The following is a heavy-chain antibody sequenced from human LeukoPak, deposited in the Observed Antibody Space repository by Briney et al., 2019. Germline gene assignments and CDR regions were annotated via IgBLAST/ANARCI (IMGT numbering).Heavy chain of an antibody. Sequence: GASVTVSCKASGDTFASYDINWVRQATGQGLEWKGWMNPHSGNTDYPQKFQGRVTMTSNTSISTAYMELSSLRSEDTAVYYCARGRLWYGELLHNNWFDPWGQGTLVTVSS. CDR1: GDTFASYD. V-gene: IGHV1-8*01. CDR2: MNPHSGNT. CDR3: ARGRLWYGELLHNNWFDP. D-gene: IGHD3-10*01. J-gene: IGHJ5*02.